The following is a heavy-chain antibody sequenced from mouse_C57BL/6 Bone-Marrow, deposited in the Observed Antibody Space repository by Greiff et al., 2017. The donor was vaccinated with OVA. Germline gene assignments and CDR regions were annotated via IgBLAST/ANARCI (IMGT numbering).Heavy chain of an antibody. D-gene: IGHD2-4*01. V-gene: IGHV1-26*01. J-gene: IGHJ3*01. Sequence: VQLQQSGPELVKPGASVKISCKASGYTFTDYYMNWVKQSHGKSLEWIGDINPNNGGTSYNQKFKGKATLTVDKSSSTAYMELRSLTSEDSAVYYCARGDYDVLFAYWGQGTLVTVSA. CDR2: INPNNGGT. CDR1: GYTFTDYY. CDR3: ARGDYDVLFAY.